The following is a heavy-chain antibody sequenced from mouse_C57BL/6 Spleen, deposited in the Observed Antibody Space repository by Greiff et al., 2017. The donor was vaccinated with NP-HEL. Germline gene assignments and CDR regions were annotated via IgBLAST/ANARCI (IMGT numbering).Heavy chain of an antibody. CDR3: ASSFPQGDY. J-gene: IGHJ4*01. CDR2: INPGSGGT. Sequence: QVQLQQSGAELVRPGTSVKVSCKASGYAFTNYLIEWVKQRPGQGLEWIGVINPGSGGTNYNEKFKGKATLTADKSSSTAYMQLSSLTSEDSAVYFCASSFPQGDYWGQGTSVTVSS. CDR1: GYAFTNYL. V-gene: IGHV1-54*01.